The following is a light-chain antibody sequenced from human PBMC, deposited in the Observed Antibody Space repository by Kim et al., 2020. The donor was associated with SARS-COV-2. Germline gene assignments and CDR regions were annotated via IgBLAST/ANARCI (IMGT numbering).Light chain of an antibody. Sequence: DIQLTQSPSSLSASIGDRVTITCRASQDIANSLAWYQQKPGKVPQVLIYAVSTLQSGVPSRFSGSGSGTEFTLTIDSLQTEDVATYYCQKYNSAPWTFGPGTKVDIK. CDR1: QDIANS. V-gene: IGKV1-27*01. CDR2: AVS. J-gene: IGKJ1*01. CDR3: QKYNSAPWT.